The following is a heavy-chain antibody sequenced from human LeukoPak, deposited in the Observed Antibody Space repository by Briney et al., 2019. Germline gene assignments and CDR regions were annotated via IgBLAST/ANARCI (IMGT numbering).Heavy chain of an antibody. J-gene: IGHJ5*02. V-gene: IGHV5-51*01. CDR1: GYSFTSYW. D-gene: IGHD6-13*01. Sequence: KIGESLKISCKGSGYSFTSYWIGWVRQMAGKGLEWMGIIYPGDSDTRYSPSFQGQVTISADKSISTAYLQWSSLKASDTAMYYCARSGYSSSWDTRNWFDPWGQGTLVTVSS. CDR2: IYPGDSDT. CDR3: ARSGYSSSWDTRNWFDP.